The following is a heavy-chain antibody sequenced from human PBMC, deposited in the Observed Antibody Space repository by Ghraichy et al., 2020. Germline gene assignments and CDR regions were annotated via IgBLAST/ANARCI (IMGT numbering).Heavy chain of an antibody. Sequence: SETLSLTCTVSGGSISSYYWSWIRQPPGKGLEWIGYIYYSGSTNYNPSLKSRVTISVDTSKNQFSLKLSSVTAADTAVYYCARVWFGEGMDVWGQGTTVTVSS. V-gene: IGHV4-59*01. J-gene: IGHJ6*02. CDR3: ARVWFGEGMDV. CDR1: GGSISSYY. D-gene: IGHD3-10*01. CDR2: IYYSGST.